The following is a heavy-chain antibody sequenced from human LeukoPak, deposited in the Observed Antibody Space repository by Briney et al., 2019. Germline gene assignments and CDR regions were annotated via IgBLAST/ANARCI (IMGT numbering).Heavy chain of an antibody. CDR3: ARDRRGYCSGGSCQPYNWFDP. CDR1: GGTFSSYA. D-gene: IGHD2-15*01. CDR2: IIPIFGTA. Sequence: SMKVSCKASGGTFSSYAISWVRQAPGQGLEWMGGIIPIFGTANYAQKFQGRVTIAADESTSTAYVELSSLRSEDTAVYYCARDRRGYCSGGSCQPYNWFDPWGQGTLVTVSS. J-gene: IGHJ5*02. V-gene: IGHV1-69*13.